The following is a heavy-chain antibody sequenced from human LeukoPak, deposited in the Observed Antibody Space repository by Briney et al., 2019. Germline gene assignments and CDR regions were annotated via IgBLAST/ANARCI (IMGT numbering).Heavy chain of an antibody. V-gene: IGHV1-8*03. CDR1: GYTFTSHD. CDR3: ATGKIAARRGSWFDP. J-gene: IGHJ5*02. D-gene: IGHD6-6*01. CDR2: MNPNSGNT. Sequence: EASVEVSCKASGYTFTSHDINWVRQATGQGLEWMGWMNPNSGNTGYAQKFQGRVTITRNTSISTAYMELSSLRSEDTAVYYCATGKIAARRGSWFDPWGQGTLVTVSS.